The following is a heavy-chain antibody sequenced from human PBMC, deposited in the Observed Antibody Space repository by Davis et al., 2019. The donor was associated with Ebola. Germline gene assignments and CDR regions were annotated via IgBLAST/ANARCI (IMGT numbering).Heavy chain of an antibody. V-gene: IGHV4-39*01. J-gene: IGHJ5*02. Sequence: SETLSLTCTVSGGSISSSTYHWGWIRQPPGKGLEWIGNVYYSGSTQYNPSLKSRVTISVDTSKNQFSLKLSSVTAADTAVYYCARHPLSSGYPDSNWFDPWGQGTLVTVSS. CDR2: VYYSGST. CDR3: ARHPLSSGYPDSNWFDP. CDR1: GGSISSSTYH. D-gene: IGHD3-22*01.